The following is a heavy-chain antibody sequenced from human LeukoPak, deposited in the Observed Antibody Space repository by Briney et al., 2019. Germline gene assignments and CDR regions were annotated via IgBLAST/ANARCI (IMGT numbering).Heavy chain of an antibody. CDR1: GFIFSTYT. CDR3: VGVQVYDTGYLR. J-gene: IGHJ4*02. V-gene: IGHV3-64D*06. Sequence: PGGSLRLSCSASGFIFSTYTMYWVSQAPGKGLEYVSVINGHGRTTYYIESVKGRFPISRDNSKNTLYLQMNSLRADDSVVSYCVGVQVYDTGYLRWGEGTRVTVSA. CDR2: INGHGRTT. D-gene: IGHD3-9*01.